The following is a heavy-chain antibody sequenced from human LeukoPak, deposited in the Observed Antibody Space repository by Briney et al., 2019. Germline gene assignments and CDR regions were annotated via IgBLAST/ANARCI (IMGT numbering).Heavy chain of an antibody. CDR3: ARQRTMGGWFDP. CDR2: IYSSGST. CDR1: GGSLSSGNYY. V-gene: IGHV4-61*02. Sequence: PSETLSLTCNVSGGSLSSGNYYWSWIRQPAGKGLEWIGSIYSSGSTNYTPSLKSRVTISVDTSKNQFSLKLSSVTAADTAVYYCARQRTMGGWFDPWGQGTLVTVSS. D-gene: IGHD3-16*01. J-gene: IGHJ5*02.